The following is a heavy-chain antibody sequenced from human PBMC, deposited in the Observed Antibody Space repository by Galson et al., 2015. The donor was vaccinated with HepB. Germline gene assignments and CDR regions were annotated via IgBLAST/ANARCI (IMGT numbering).Heavy chain of an antibody. CDR3: ARGKGIVVVPAAVMDV. CDR2: INPNSGGT. D-gene: IGHD2-2*01. V-gene: IGHV1-2*02. J-gene: IGHJ6*03. Sequence: SVKVSCKASGYTFTGYYMHWVRQAPGQGLEWMGWINPNSGGTNYAQKFQGRVTMTRDTSISTAYMELSSLRSEDTAVYYCARGKGIVVVPAAVMDVWGKGTTVTVSS. CDR1: GYTFTGYY.